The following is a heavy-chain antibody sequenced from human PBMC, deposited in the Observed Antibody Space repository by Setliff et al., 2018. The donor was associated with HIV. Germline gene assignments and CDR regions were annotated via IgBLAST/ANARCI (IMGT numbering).Heavy chain of an antibody. CDR3: ETRAYDSSGYLRSRVSGAALDI. D-gene: IGHD3-22*01. CDR1: GYTLTELS. CDR2: FDPEYDKT. J-gene: IGHJ3*02. V-gene: IGHV1-24*01. Sequence: ASVKVSCKVSGYTLTELSIHWVRQAPGKGLEWMGGFDPEYDKTFYAQKFQGRVTMSEDTSTDTAYMELTSRRSEYTAVYYCETRAYDSSGYLRSRVSGAALDIWGQGTMVTVSS.